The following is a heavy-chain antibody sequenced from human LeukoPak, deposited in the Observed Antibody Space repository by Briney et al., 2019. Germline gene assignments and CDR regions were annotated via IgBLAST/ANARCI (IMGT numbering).Heavy chain of an antibody. Sequence: PGGSLRLSCAASGFTFSSYWMHWVRQAPGKGLVWVSRISDGGSTTTYADSVKGRFTISRDNAKNTLYLQMNGLRAEDTAVYYCAKRADSSGYYYVFSYFDYWGQGTLVTVSS. D-gene: IGHD3-22*01. CDR1: GFTFSSYW. CDR2: ISDGGSTT. V-gene: IGHV3-74*01. J-gene: IGHJ4*02. CDR3: AKRADSSGYYYVFSYFDY.